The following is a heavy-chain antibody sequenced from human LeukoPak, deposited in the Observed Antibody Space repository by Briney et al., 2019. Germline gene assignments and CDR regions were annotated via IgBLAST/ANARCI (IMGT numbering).Heavy chain of an antibody. CDR3: ARLGEVVAAKRGFDY. CDR1: GYTFTSYA. CDR2: INAGNGNT. V-gene: IGHV1-3*01. J-gene: IGHJ4*02. Sequence: ASVKVSCKVSGYTFTSYAMHWVRQAPGQRLEWMGWINAGNGNTKYSQKFQGRVTITRDTSASTAYMELSSLRSEDTAVYYCARLGEVVAAKRGFDYWGQGTLVTVSS. D-gene: IGHD2-15*01.